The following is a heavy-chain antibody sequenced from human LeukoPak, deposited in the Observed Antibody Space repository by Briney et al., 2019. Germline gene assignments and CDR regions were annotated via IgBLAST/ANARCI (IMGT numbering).Heavy chain of an antibody. D-gene: IGHD1-1*01. CDR2: MNPNSGNT. CDR3: ARDPHVQLNAFDI. CDR1: GYTFTSYD. V-gene: IGHV1-8*01. Sequence: ASVKVSCKASGYTFTSYDINWVRQATGQGLEWMGWMNPNSGNTGYAQKFQGRVTITTDESTSTAYMELSSLRSEDTAVYYCARDPHVQLNAFDIWGRGTMVTVSS. J-gene: IGHJ3*02.